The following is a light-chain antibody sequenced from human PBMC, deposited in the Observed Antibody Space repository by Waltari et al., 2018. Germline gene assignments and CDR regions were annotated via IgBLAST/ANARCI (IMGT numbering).Light chain of an antibody. J-gene: IGKJ1*01. CDR1: QGISSW. CDR2: AAS. Sequence: DIQMTQSPSSVSASVGDRVTITCRASQGISSWLAWYQQKPGKAPKLLIYAASSLQRWVPSRFSGSGSXTXXTLTIXSLQPEXXXTYYCQQANSFPWTFGQGTKVEIK. CDR3: QQANSFPWT. V-gene: IGKV1-12*01.